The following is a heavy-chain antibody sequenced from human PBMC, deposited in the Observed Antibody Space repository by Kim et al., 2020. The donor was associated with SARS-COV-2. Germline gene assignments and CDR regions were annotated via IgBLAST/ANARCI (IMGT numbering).Heavy chain of an antibody. Sequence: RDSPSFQGQVTISADKSISTAYLQWSSLKASDTAMYYCASRRDGYRYFDLWGRGTLVTVSS. J-gene: IGHJ2*01. V-gene: IGHV5-51*01. CDR3: ASRRDGYRYFDL.